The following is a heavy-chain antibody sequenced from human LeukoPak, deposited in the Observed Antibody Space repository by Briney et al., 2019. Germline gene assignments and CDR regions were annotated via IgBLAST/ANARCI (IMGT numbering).Heavy chain of an antibody. J-gene: IGHJ6*02. Sequence: GGSLRLSCAASGFSVSDNFMSWVRQPPGKGLEWVSVIYPAGSTYHADSVKGRFTISRHNSNNTVYLQMNSLRSEDTAVYYCARDGGNYEFHNYYYGMDVWGQGITVIVSS. V-gene: IGHV3-53*04. CDR3: ARDGGNYEFHNYYYGMDV. CDR1: GFSVSDNF. CDR2: IYPAGST. D-gene: IGHD3-16*01.